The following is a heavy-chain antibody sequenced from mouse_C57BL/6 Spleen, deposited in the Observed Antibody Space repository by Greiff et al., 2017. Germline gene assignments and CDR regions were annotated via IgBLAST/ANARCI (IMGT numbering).Heavy chain of an antibody. J-gene: IGHJ4*01. V-gene: IGHV1-15*01. CDR3: TRYGYGSSRYYAMDY. CDR1: GYTFTDYE. D-gene: IGHD1-1*01. Sequence: VQGVESGAELVRPGASVTLSCKASGYTFTDYEMHWVKQTPVHGLEWIGAIDPETGGTAYNQKFKGKAILTADKSSSTAYMELRSLTSEDSAVYYCTRYGYGSSRYYAMDYWGQGTSVTVSS. CDR2: IDPETGGT.